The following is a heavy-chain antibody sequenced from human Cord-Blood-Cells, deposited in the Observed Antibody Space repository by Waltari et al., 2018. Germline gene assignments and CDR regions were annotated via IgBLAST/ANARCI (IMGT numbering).Heavy chain of an antibody. V-gene: IGHV1-8*01. CDR1: GYTFTSYD. CDR2: MNPNSGNT. CDR3: ATNPRYYGSGSYDY. J-gene: IGHJ4*02. Sequence: QVQLVQSGAEVKKPGASVKVSCKASGYTFTSYDINWVRQATGQGLEWMGWMNPNSGNTCYAQKFQGRVTMTRNTSRSTAYMELSSLRSEDTAVYYCATNPRYYGSGSYDYWGQGTLVTVSS. D-gene: IGHD3-10*01.